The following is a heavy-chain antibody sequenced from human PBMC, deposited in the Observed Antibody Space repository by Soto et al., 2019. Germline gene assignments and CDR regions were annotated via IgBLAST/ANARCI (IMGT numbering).Heavy chain of an antibody. CDR1: GFKFSDSW. CDR2: IKSKSHGGTT. Sequence: TGGSLRLSCAAPGFKFSDSWMHWVRQAPGKGLEWVGRIKSKSHGGTTDFAAPVKGRFAISRDDSKSIAHMEMNSLKIEDTAVYYCSTDSYTALTVVRIDNWGRGILVTVSS. CDR3: STDSYTALTVVRIDN. J-gene: IGHJ4*01. V-gene: IGHV3-15*07. D-gene: IGHD3-22*01.